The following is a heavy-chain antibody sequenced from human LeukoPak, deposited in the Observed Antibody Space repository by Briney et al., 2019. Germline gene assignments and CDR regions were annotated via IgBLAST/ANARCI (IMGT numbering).Heavy chain of an antibody. CDR1: GASISNYY. V-gene: IGHV4-59*01. D-gene: IGHD6-13*01. CDR3: AGQSGSTWFPTLQY. Sequence: PSETLSLTCNVSGASISNYYWSWIRQPPGKGLEWIGYIYYGGTTNYSPSLKSRAIISVDTSTNQFSLRLTSVTAADTALYYCAGQSGSTWFPTLQYWGQGTLVTVSS. J-gene: IGHJ1*01. CDR2: IYYGGTT.